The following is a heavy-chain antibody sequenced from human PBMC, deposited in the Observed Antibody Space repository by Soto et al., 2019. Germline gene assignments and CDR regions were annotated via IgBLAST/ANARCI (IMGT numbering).Heavy chain of an antibody. CDR2: IRGSSGTI. Sequence: EVQLVESGGSLVQPGGSLRLSCAASGFTFSTYTMNWVRQAPGKGLEWVSGIRGSSGTIYHADSVKGRFTISRDNAKNSMYLQMNSLGAEDTAVYYGARGRAVAALDGVSCGCYMVVWGEGTTVTVSS. V-gene: IGHV3-48*01. CDR3: ARGRAVAALDGVSCGCYMVV. D-gene: IGHD2-15*01. CDR1: GFTFSTYT. J-gene: IGHJ6*03.